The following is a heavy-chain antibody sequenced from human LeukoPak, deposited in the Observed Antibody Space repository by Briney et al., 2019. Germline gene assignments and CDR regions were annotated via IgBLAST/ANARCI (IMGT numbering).Heavy chain of an antibody. J-gene: IGHJ6*02. D-gene: IGHD6-19*01. CDR1: GGTFSSYA. CDR3: ARGGSGGTYYYYGMDV. Sequence: ASVKVSCKASGGTFSSYAISWVRQAPGQGLEWMGRIIPILGIANYAQKFQGRVTITADKSTSTAYMELSSLRPEDTAVYYCARGGSGGTYYYYGMDVWGQGTTVTVSS. V-gene: IGHV1-69*04. CDR2: IIPILGIA.